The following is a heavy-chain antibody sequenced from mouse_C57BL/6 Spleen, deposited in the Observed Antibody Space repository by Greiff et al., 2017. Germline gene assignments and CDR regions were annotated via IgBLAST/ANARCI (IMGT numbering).Heavy chain of an antibody. V-gene: IGHV1-82*01. CDR2: IYPGDGDT. Sequence: QVQLQQSGPELVKPGASVKISCKASGYAFSSSWMNWVKQRPGKGLEWIGRIYPGDGDTNYNGKFKGKATLTADKSSSTAYMQLSSLTSEDSAVYFCAKAYDGYYFYDAMDYWGQGTSVTVSS. J-gene: IGHJ4*01. D-gene: IGHD2-3*01. CDR3: AKAYDGYYFYDAMDY. CDR1: GYAFSSSW.